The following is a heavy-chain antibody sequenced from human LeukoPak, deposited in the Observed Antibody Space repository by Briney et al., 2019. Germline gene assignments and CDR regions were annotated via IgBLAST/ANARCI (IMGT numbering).Heavy chain of an antibody. CDR3: ARDRPDRIVVVPAYYYYYGMDV. CDR1: GFTFSSYA. CDR2: ISGSGGST. V-gene: IGHV3-23*01. J-gene: IGHJ6*02. Sequence: GGSLRLSCAASGFTFSSYAMSWVRQAPGKGLEWVSAISGSGGSTYYADSVKGRFTISRDNSKNTLYLQMNSLRAEDTAVYYCARDRPDRIVVVPAYYYYYGMDVWGQGTTVTVSS. D-gene: IGHD2-2*01.